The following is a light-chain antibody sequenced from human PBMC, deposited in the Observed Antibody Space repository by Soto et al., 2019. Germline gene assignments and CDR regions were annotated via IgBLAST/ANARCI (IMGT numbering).Light chain of an antibody. J-gene: IGLJ1*01. Sequence: QSALTQPPSASGSPGQSVTISCTGTTSDVGGYNFVSWYQQHPGKAPKLMIYEVNKRPSGVPDRFSGSKSGNTASLTVSGLQPEDEADDYYSSFSVFNSSYVFGGGTKLTVL. CDR1: TSDVGGYNF. V-gene: IGLV2-8*01. CDR3: SSFSVFNSSYV. CDR2: EVN.